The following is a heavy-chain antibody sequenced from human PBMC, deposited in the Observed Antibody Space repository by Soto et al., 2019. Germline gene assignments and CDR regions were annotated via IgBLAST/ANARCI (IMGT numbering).Heavy chain of an antibody. J-gene: IGHJ4*02. CDR3: ARSEYTSGWTGY. D-gene: IGHD6-19*01. Sequence: QVQLVQSGAEEKKPGASVKVSCKASGYTFTSYAMHWVRQAPGQRLEWMGWINAGNDNTKYSQKCQGRVTITRETSASTAYMELSSLRSEDTAVYYCARSEYTSGWTGYWGQGTLVTVSS. CDR2: INAGNDNT. V-gene: IGHV1-3*05. CDR1: GYTFTSYA.